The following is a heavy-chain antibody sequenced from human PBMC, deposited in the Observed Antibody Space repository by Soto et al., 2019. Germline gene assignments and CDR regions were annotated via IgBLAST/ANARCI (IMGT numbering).Heavy chain of an antibody. J-gene: IGHJ4*02. CDR3: ARPGGGHYDFWSGYPVFDY. CDR2: IDPSDSYT. V-gene: IGHV5-10-1*01. CDR1: GYSFTSHW. Sequence: GESLKISCKGSGYSFTSHWISWVRQMPGKGLERMGKIDPSDSYTKYSPSFQGHVTISADKSISTAYLQWSSLKASDTAMYYCARPGGGHYDFWSGYPVFDYWGQGTLVTVS. D-gene: IGHD3-3*01.